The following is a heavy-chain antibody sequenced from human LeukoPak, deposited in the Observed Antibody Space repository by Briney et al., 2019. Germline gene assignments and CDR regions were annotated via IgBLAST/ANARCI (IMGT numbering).Heavy chain of an antibody. Sequence: SVKVSCTASGGTFSSYAISWVRQAPGQGLEWMGRIIPILGIAHYAQTLQGRVTITADKSTSTAYMELSSLRSEDTAVYYCASNTYSSYYYGMDVWGQGTTVTVSS. CDR3: ASNTYSSYYYGMDV. D-gene: IGHD6-19*01. J-gene: IGHJ6*02. V-gene: IGHV1-69*04. CDR1: GGTFSSYA. CDR2: IIPILGIA.